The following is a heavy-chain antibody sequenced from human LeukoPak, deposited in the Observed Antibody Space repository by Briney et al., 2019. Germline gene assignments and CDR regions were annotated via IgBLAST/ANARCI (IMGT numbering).Heavy chain of an antibody. CDR3: ARGIKLLWFGEKYYYYMDV. D-gene: IGHD3-10*01. J-gene: IGHJ6*03. Sequence: GASVKVSCKASGYTFTSYDINWVRQATGQGLEWMGWMNPNSGNTGYAQKFQGRVTMTRNTSISTAYMELSSLRSEDTAVYYCARGIKLLWFGEKYYYYMDVWGKGTTVTISS. V-gene: IGHV1-8*01. CDR2: MNPNSGNT. CDR1: GYTFTSYD.